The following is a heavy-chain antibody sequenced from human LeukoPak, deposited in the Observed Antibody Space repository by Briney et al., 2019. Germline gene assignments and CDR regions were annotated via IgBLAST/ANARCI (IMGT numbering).Heavy chain of an antibody. Sequence: GGSLRLSCAASGFTFASYAMSWVRPAPGKGLEWVSIISGSGGSTYYVDSVKGRFTISRDNSKNTLYLQMNSLRAEDTAVYYCAKHQNKGFDYWGQGTLVTVSS. V-gene: IGHV3-23*01. CDR3: AKHQNKGFDY. CDR1: GFTFASYA. J-gene: IGHJ4*02. CDR2: ISGSGGST.